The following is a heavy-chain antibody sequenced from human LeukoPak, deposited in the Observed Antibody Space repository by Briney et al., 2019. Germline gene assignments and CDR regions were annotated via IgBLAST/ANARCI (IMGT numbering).Heavy chain of an antibody. CDR2: INPNSGGT. J-gene: IGHJ4*02. D-gene: IGHD4-17*01. Sequence: ASVKVSCKASGYSFTGYYMHWVRHAPGQGLEWMGWINPNSGGTNYAQKFQGRVTMTRDTSISTAYMELSRLRSDDTAVYYCARAHNYGDYRFDYWGQGTLVTVSS. CDR1: GYSFTGYY. CDR3: ARAHNYGDYRFDY. V-gene: IGHV1-2*02.